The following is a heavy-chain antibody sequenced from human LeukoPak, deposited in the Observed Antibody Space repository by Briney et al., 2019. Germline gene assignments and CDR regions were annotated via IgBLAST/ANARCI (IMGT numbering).Heavy chain of an antibody. CDR2: INPNSGGT. D-gene: IGHD3-10*01. V-gene: IGHV1-2*02. CDR1: GYTFTGYY. Sequence: ASVKVSCKASGYTFTGYYMHWVRQAPGQGLEWMGWINPNSGGTNYAQKFQGRVTMTRNTSISTAYMELSSLRSEDTAVYYCARGAWFGELLLDYWGQGTLVTVSS. J-gene: IGHJ4*02. CDR3: ARGAWFGELLLDY.